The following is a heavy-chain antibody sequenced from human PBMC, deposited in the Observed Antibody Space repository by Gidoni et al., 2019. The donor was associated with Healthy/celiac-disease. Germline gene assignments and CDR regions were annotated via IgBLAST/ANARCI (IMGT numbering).Heavy chain of an antibody. D-gene: IGHD3-9*01. J-gene: IGHJ4*02. Sequence: QVQLQQWGAGLLKPSETLSPTCAVYGGSFSGYYWSWIRQPPGKGLEWIGEIHHSGSTNYNPSLKSRVTISVDTSKNQFSLKLSSVTAADTAVYYCARGSSLTANDFDYWGQGTLVTVSS. CDR3: ARGSSLTANDFDY. CDR1: GGSFSGYY. CDR2: IHHSGST. V-gene: IGHV4-34*01.